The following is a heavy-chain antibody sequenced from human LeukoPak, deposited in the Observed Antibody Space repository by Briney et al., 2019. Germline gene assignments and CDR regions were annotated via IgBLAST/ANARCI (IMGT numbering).Heavy chain of an antibody. CDR1: GYTFTKYY. CDR2: MHPTGDST. V-gene: IGHV1-46*01. D-gene: IGHD3-3*01. Sequence: AAVTVSCKASGYTFTKYYMNWVRQAPGQGLEWMGIMHPTGDSTNYAQKFQGRVTLTRDTSTGTFYMELSSLTSEDTAVYYCARHDFDLPMIYSFFVHWGQGTRVTVSS. CDR3: ARHDFDLPMIYSFFVH. J-gene: IGHJ5*02.